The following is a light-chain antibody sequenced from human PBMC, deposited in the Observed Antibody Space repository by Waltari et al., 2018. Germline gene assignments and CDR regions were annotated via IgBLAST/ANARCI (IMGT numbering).Light chain of an antibody. Sequence: QSALTQPASVSGSPGQSITISCTGTSSDVGGYNYVSWYQQHPGKAPNLMIYDVSNRPYGVSNHCCGSKSGNTASLTISGLQAEDEADYYCSSYTSSSTLGVFGTGTKVTVL. CDR2: DVS. CDR1: SSDVGGYNY. CDR3: SSYTSSSTLGV. J-gene: IGLJ1*01. V-gene: IGLV2-14*01.